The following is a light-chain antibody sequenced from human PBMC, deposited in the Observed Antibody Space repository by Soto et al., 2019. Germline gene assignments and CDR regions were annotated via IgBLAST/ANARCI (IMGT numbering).Light chain of an antibody. CDR2: GAS. V-gene: IGKV3-20*01. J-gene: IGKJ2*01. Sequence: IVLTQSPGTLSLPPGERATLSCRASQSVDSNYLAWYQQRPGQAPRLLIHGASSRATGIPDRFSGSGSGTDFTLTISRLEPEDFAVYYCQHYGFVWYTFGQRTNLEIK. CDR1: QSVDSNY. CDR3: QHYGFVWYT.